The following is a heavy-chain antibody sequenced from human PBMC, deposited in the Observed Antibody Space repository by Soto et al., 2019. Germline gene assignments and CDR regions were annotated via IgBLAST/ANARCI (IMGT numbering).Heavy chain of an antibody. J-gene: IGHJ4*02. CDR2: IYGGGAT. CDR1: GFAVSSKY. V-gene: IGHV3-53*01. D-gene: IGHD6-19*01. CDR3: VNSTGWPGFDF. Sequence: EVQLVESGGGLIQPGGSLRLSCAASGFAVSSKYMTWVRQAPGKGLEWVSVIYGGGATNYAASVKGRITISRDNSKNTVSRQMNSLRAEDTDVYSCVNSTGWPGFDFWGQGTLVTVSS.